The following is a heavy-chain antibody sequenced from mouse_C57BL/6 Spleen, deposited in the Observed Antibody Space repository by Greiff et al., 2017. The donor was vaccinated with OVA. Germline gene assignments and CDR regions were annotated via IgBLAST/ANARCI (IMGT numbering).Heavy chain of an antibody. J-gene: IGHJ4*01. V-gene: IGHV5-17*01. CDR2: ISSGSSTI. CDR3: ASVGGSSSYYAMDY. CDR1: GFTFSDYG. Sequence: DVKLVESGGGLVKPGGSLKLSCAASGFTFSDYGMHWVRQAPEKGLEWVAYISSGSSTIYYADTVKGRFTISRDNAKNTLFLQMTSLRSEDTAMYYCASVGGSSSYYAMDYWGLGTSVTVSS. D-gene: IGHD1-1*01.